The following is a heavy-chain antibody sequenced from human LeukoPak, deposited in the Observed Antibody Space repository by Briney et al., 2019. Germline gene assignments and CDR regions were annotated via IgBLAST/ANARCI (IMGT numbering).Heavy chain of an antibody. V-gene: IGHV4-59*08. D-gene: IGHD4-17*01. J-gene: IGHJ2*01. CDR2: IYYSGST. CDR3: ARREGDYGYWYFDL. Sequence: SETLSLTCTVSGGSITNYYWSWIRQPPGKGLEWIGYIYYSGSTNYNPSLKSRVTISVDTSKNQFSLKPSSVTAADTAVYYCARREGDYGYWYFDLWGRGTLVTVSS. CDR1: GGSITNYY.